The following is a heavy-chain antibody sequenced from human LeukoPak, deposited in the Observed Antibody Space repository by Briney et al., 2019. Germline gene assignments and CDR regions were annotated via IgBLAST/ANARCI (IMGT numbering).Heavy chain of an antibody. Sequence: GGSLRLSCAASGFTFSSYEMNWVRQAPGQGLEWVSYISSSGSTIYYADSVKGRFTISGDNAKNSLYLQMNSLRAEDTAVYYCARSSSGWYPQFYYWGQGTLVTVSS. CDR3: ARSSSGWYPQFYY. V-gene: IGHV3-48*03. J-gene: IGHJ4*02. CDR1: GFTFSSYE. CDR2: ISSSGSTI. D-gene: IGHD6-19*01.